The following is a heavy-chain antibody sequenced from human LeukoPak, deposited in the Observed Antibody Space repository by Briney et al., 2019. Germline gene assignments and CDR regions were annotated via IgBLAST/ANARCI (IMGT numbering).Heavy chain of an antibody. D-gene: IGHD3-3*01. CDR3: AKDREVLEWLAYYFDY. V-gene: IGHV3-33*06. CDR1: GFTFSSYG. J-gene: IGHJ4*02. Sequence: PGGPLRLSCAASGFTFSSYGMHWVRQAPGKGLEWVAVIWYDGNNKYYADSVKGRFTISRDNSKNTLYLQMNSLRAEDTAVYYCAKDREVLEWLAYYFDYWGQGTLVTVSS. CDR2: IWYDGNNK.